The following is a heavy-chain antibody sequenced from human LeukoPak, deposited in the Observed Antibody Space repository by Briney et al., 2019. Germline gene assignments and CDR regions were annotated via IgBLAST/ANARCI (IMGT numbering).Heavy chain of an antibody. CDR3: ARARGPYSNALDS. CDR2: IRSDGSNE. CDR1: EFTFSNYG. Sequence: GGSLRLSCVASEFTFSNYGMHWVRQAPGKGLEWVALIRSDGSNEYYEDSVKGRFTISRDNSKNILYLQMNSLRGEDTAVYYCARARGPYSNALDSWGQGSLVTVSS. V-gene: IGHV3-30*02. D-gene: IGHD2-15*01. J-gene: IGHJ5*01.